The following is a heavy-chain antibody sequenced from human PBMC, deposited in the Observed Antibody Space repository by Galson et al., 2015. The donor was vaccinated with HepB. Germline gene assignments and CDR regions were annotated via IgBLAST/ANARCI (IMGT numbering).Heavy chain of an antibody. D-gene: IGHD2-8*01. J-gene: IGHJ4*02. Sequence: SLRLSCAASGFTFTYYAMNWVRQAPGKGLEWVSLVSGSGDSTHYAESVKGRFTISRDNSKNTVYLQMNSLRAEDTALYYCAKAFCTNGLCYPEYWGQGTLVTVSA. CDR3: AKAFCTNGLCYPEY. CDR1: GFTFTYYA. CDR2: VSGSGDST. V-gene: IGHV3-23*01.